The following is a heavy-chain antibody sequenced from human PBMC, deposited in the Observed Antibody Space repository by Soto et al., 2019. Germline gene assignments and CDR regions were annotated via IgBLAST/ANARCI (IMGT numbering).Heavy chain of an antibody. Sequence: GESLKISCQGSGYSFTSYWSGWVRQMPGKGLEWMGIIYPGDSDTRYSPSFQGQVTISADKSISTAYLQWGSLKASDTAMYYCARRLYYKSRDALDIWGQGTMVTVAS. CDR2: IYPGDSDT. CDR1: GYSFTSYW. CDR3: ARRLYYKSRDALDI. J-gene: IGHJ3*02. V-gene: IGHV5-51*01. D-gene: IGHD3-22*01.